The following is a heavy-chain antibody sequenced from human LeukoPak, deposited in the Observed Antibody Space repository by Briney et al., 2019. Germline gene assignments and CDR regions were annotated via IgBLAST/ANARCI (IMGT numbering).Heavy chain of an antibody. CDR3: AKTADYSNYGKYYFDY. V-gene: IGHV3-23*01. Sequence: QTGGSLRLSCAASGFVFSNYWMSWVRQAPGKGLEWVSAISGSGGSTYYADSVKGRFTVSRDNSKNTLYLQMNSLRAEDTAVYYCAKTADYSNYGKYYFDYWGQGTLVTVSS. D-gene: IGHD4-11*01. J-gene: IGHJ4*02. CDR1: GFVFSNYW. CDR2: ISGSGGST.